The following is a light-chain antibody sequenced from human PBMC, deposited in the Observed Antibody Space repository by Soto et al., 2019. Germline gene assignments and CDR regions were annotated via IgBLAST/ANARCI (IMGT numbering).Light chain of an antibody. CDR2: AAS. Sequence: DIQMTQSPSSLSASVGDRVTITCRARQTITNYLNWYQQKPGKAPKLLIYAASTLLSGVPSRFTGDGSGTDFTLTIDSLQPEDFATYFCQQSCSPPWTFGQGTKVEI. J-gene: IGKJ1*01. CDR1: QTITNY. CDR3: QQSCSPPWT. V-gene: IGKV1-39*01.